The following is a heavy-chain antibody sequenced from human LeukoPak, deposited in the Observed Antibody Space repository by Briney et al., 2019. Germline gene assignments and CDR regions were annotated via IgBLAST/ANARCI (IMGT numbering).Heavy chain of an antibody. CDR1: GGSISSSSYY. D-gene: IGHD6-13*01. Sequence: SETLSLTCTVSGGSISSSSYYWGWIRQPPGKGLEWIGSIYYSGSTYYNPSLKSRVTISVDTSKNQFSLKLSSVTAADTAVYYCARGLGAAAAPDAWGQGTLVTVSS. V-gene: IGHV4-39*01. J-gene: IGHJ5*02. CDR3: ARGLGAAAAPDA. CDR2: IYYSGST.